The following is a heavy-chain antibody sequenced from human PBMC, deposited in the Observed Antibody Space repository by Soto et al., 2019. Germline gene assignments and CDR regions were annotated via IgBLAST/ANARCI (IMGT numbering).Heavy chain of an antibody. Sequence: QVQLVESGGGVVQPGRSLRLSCAASGFTFSNYVMHWVRQAPGKGLEWVAVISFDGSNKYHVDSVKGRFTVSRDNSKNTLYLEMNSLRTEDTAVYYCAKASSQQWLLHYWYFDLWGRGTLVTVSS. CDR1: GFTFSNYV. D-gene: IGHD6-19*01. CDR2: ISFDGSNK. CDR3: AKASSQQWLLHYWYFDL. J-gene: IGHJ2*01. V-gene: IGHV3-30*18.